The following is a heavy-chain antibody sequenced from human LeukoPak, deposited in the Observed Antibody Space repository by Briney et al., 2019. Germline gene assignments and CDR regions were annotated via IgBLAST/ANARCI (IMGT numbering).Heavy chain of an antibody. CDR2: MNPNSGNT. V-gene: IGHV1-8*03. CDR3: ARGWGRRAVAPSY. CDR1: GYTFTSYD. Sequence: ASVKVSFKASGYTFTSYDINWVRQATGQGLEWMGWMNPNSGNTGYAQKFQGRVTITRNTSISTAYMELSSLRSEDTAVYYCARGWGRRAVAPSYWGQGTLVTVSS. J-gene: IGHJ4*02. D-gene: IGHD6-19*01.